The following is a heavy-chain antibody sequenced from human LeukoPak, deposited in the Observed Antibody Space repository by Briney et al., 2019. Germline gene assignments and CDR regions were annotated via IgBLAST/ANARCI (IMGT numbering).Heavy chain of an antibody. CDR1: GDSVSSNSAA. V-gene: IGHV6-1*01. Sequence: SQTLSLTCAISGDSVSSNSAAWNWIRQSPARGLEWLGRTYYRSKWYNDYAVSVKSRITINPDTSRNQFSLQLESVTPDDTAMYYCTRTGMSADSWGQGTLVTVSS. CDR2: TYYRSKWYN. CDR3: TRTGMSADS. D-gene: IGHD1-1*01. J-gene: IGHJ4*02.